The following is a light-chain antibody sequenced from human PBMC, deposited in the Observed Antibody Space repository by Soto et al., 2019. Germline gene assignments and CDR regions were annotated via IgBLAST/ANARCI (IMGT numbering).Light chain of an antibody. J-gene: IGLJ3*02. CDR3: GAWDSSLSAWV. CDR2: DNN. Sequence: QSVLTQPPSVSAAPGQKVTISCSGSNSNIGINYVTWYQQLPGTAPKLLIYDNNKRSSGIPDRFSGSKSGTSATLGITGLQTGDEADYYCGAWDSSLSAWVFGGGTKLTVL. CDR1: NSNIGINY. V-gene: IGLV1-51*01.